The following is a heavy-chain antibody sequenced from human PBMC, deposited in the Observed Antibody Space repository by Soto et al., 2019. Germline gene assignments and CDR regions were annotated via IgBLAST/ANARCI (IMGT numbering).Heavy chain of an antibody. D-gene: IGHD6-13*01. CDR1: GFTFSSYA. CDR2: ISGSGGST. Sequence: PGGSLRLSCAASGFTFSSYAMSWVRQAPGKGLEWVSAISGSGGSTYYADSVKGRFTISRDNSKNTLYPQMNSLRAEDTAVYYRAKDVGGDSSSWYDYFDYWGQGTLVTVSS. V-gene: IGHV3-23*01. CDR3: AKDVGGDSSSWYDYFDY. J-gene: IGHJ4*02.